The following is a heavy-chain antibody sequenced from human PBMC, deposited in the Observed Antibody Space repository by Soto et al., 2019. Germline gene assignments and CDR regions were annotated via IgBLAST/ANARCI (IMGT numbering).Heavy chain of an antibody. J-gene: IGHJ4*02. D-gene: IGHD6-13*01. CDR1: GDSVATNRAT. CDR3: VRGVDSSFDY. Sequence: SHTLSLICVISGDSVATNRATWNWVRQSPSRGLEWLGRTYYRSKWKNDYALSVNSRITINPDTSKNQLSLQLSSVTPDDTAIYYCVRGVDSSFDYWGQGSLVTASS. CDR2: TYYRSKWKN. V-gene: IGHV6-1*01.